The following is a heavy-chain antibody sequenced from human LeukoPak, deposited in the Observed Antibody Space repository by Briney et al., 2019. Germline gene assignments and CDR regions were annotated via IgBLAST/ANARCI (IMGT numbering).Heavy chain of an antibody. D-gene: IGHD6-13*01. J-gene: IGHJ4*02. CDR1: GFTFNGNA. CDR3: AREWQGGIAAAGTRIEGDY. V-gene: IGHV3-7*01. Sequence: GGSLRLSCAASGFTFNGNAISWVRQAPGKGLEWVANIKQDGSEKNYVDSVKGRFTISRDNAENSLFLQMNSLRVEDTAVYYCAREWQGGIAAAGTRIEGDYWGQGTLVAVSS. CDR2: IKQDGSEK.